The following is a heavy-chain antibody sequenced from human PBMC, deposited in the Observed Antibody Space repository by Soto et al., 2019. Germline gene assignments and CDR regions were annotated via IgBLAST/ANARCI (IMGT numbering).Heavy chain of an antibody. Sequence: QVQLVQSGAEVKKPGSSVKVSCKASGGTFSSYAISWVRQAPGQGLEWMGGIIPIFGTANYAQKFQGRVTITADESTSTAYMELSSLRSEDTDVYYCATHLGVPAQYYYYYYGMDVWGQGTTVTVSS. V-gene: IGHV1-69*01. CDR2: IIPIFGTA. D-gene: IGHD2-2*01. CDR1: GGTFSSYA. CDR3: ATHLGVPAQYYYYYYGMDV. J-gene: IGHJ6*02.